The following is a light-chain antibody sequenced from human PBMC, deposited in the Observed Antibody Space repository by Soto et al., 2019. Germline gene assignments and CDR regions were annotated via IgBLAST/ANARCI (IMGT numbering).Light chain of an antibody. Sequence: DIQLTQSPPTLSASVGDRVTITCRASQSIRYYLAWYQQMPGKAPKLLIYGASSLQSGVPSRVSGSVSGTEFTLTISSLQPDDFATYFCQHHSRYSQTFGQGTKVEIK. CDR1: QSIRYY. CDR3: QHHSRYSQT. J-gene: IGKJ1*01. V-gene: IGKV1-5*01. CDR2: GAS.